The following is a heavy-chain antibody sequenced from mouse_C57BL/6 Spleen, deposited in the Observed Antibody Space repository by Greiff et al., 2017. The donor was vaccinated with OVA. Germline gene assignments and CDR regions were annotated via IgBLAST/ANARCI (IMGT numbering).Heavy chain of an antibody. CDR2: INPNNGGT. CDR3: ARPLPFAY. J-gene: IGHJ3*01. Sequence: EVKLQQSGPELVKPGASVKISCKASGYTFTDYYMNWVKQSHGKSLEWIGDINPNNGGTSYNQKFKGKATLTVDKSSSTAYMELRSLTSEDSAVYYCARPLPFAYWGQGTLVTVSA. V-gene: IGHV1-26*01. CDR1: GYTFTDYY.